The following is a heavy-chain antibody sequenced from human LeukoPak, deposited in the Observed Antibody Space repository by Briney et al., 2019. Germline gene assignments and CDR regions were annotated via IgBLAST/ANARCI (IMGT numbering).Heavy chain of an antibody. D-gene: IGHD1-26*01. V-gene: IGHV1-8*01. Sequence: ASVKVSCKASGYTFTSHDINWVRQATGRGLEWMGWMNPNSGNTGYAQKFQGRVTMTRDTSINTAYMELSSLRSEDTAVYYCARGYSGSYYYFDYWGQGTLVTVSS. CDR2: MNPNSGNT. CDR3: ARGYSGSYYYFDY. J-gene: IGHJ4*02. CDR1: GYTFTSHD.